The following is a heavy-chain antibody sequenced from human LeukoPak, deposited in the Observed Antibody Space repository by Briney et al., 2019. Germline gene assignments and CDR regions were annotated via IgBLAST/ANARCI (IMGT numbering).Heavy chain of an antibody. CDR1: GSTFEDYT. CDR2: VSWDGTT. V-gene: IGHV3-43*01. J-gene: IGHJ4*02. CDR3: VKDLSYESSGYVFDS. Sequence: GGSLRLSCAASGSTFEDYTMHWVRQAPGKTLEWVSLVSWDGTTYYTDSVKGRFTISRDNSKNSLYLQMDTLRSEDTAFYYCVKDLSYESSGYVFDSWGQGTLVTVSS. D-gene: IGHD3-22*01.